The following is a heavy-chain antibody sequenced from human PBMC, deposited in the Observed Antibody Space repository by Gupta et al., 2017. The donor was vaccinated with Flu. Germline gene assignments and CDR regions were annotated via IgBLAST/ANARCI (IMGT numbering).Heavy chain of an antibody. CDR3: ASYYYDSSGTHF. V-gene: IGHV3-48*01. Sequence: VRQVPGKGLEWVSYRSGSGTTIYYADSVKGRFTISRDNAKNSLYLQMNSLRAEDTAVYYCASYYYDSSGTHFWGQGTLVTVSS. CDR2: RSGSGTTI. D-gene: IGHD3-22*01. J-gene: IGHJ4*02.